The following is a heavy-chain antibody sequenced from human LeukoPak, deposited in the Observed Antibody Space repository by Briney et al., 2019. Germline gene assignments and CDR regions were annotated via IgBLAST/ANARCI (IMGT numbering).Heavy chain of an antibody. D-gene: IGHD3-10*01. V-gene: IGHV4-31*02. Sequence: SETLSLTCTVSGGSISSGGYYWSWMRQHPGKGLEWIGYIYYSGSTYYNPSLKSRVSISVDTSKNQFSLKLSSVTAADTAVYYCAREGGSGSYDAFDIRGQGTMVTVSS. CDR2: IYYSGST. CDR1: GGSISSGGYY. CDR3: AREGGSGSYDAFDI. J-gene: IGHJ3*02.